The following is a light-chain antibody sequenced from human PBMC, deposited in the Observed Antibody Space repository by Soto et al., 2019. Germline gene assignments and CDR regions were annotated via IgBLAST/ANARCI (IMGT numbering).Light chain of an antibody. J-gene: IGLJ2*01. CDR3: SSYAGSNVV. CDR1: SSDVGGYNY. CDR2: EVN. V-gene: IGLV2-8*01. Sequence: QAVVTQPPSASGSPGQSVTISCTGTSSDVGGYNYVSWYQQHPGKAPKLMIYEVNKRPSGVPDRFSGSKSGNTASPTVSGLQAEDEADYYCSSYAGSNVVFGGGTKLTVL.